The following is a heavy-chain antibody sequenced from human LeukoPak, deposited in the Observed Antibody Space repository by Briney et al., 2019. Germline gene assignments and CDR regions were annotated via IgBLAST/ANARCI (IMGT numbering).Heavy chain of an antibody. V-gene: IGHV3-9*01. D-gene: IGHD2-15*01. CDR1: EFTFYDYA. Sequence: GGSLRLSCAASEFTFYDYAMHWVRHGPGKGLEWVSGISWSSGHMEYADSVKGRFTISRDNARNSLYLQMDGLRREDTALYYCVRSVVVVAATPTHFDLWGRGTQVIVSS. J-gene: IGHJ2*01. CDR3: VRSVVVVAATPTHFDL. CDR2: ISWSSGHM.